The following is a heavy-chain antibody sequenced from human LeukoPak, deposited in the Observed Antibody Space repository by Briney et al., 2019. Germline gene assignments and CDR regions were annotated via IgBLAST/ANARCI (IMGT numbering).Heavy chain of an antibody. V-gene: IGHV3-30*03. CDR3: ARVFLTGYYFDY. Sequence: GGSLRLSCAASGFTFSSYGMHWVRQAPGKGLEWVAVISYDGSNKYYADSVKGRFTISRDNSKNTLYLQMNSLRAEDTAVYYCARVFLTGYYFDYWGQGTLVTVSS. J-gene: IGHJ4*02. D-gene: IGHD3-9*01. CDR2: ISYDGSNK. CDR1: GFTFSSYG.